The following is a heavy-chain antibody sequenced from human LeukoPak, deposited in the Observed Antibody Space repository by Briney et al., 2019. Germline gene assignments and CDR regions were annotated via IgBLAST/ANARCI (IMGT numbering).Heavy chain of an antibody. V-gene: IGHV4-61*01. J-gene: IGHJ5*02. Sequence: SETLSFTCTVSGGSVRSGNYYWSWIRQPPGRGLEWIGYIYYSGSTNYNPSLKSRVTISVDTSKNQFSLKLRSVTAADTAVYYCARDTYYDYVWGSHPPTWGQGSLVTVSS. CDR1: GGSVRSGNYY. D-gene: IGHD3-16*02. CDR2: IYYSGST. CDR3: ARDTYYDYVWGSHPPT.